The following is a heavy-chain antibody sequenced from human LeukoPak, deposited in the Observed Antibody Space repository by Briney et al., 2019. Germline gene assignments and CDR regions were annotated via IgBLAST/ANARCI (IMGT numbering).Heavy chain of an antibody. Sequence: TRASVKVSCKASGYTFTYRYLHWVRQAPGQALEWMGWITPFNGNTNYAQKFQDRVTITRDRSMSTAYMELSSLRSEDTAMYYCARLHHPEGAFDIWGQGTMVTVSP. CDR3: ARLHHPEGAFDI. CDR2: ITPFNGNT. CDR1: GYTFTYRY. D-gene: IGHD1-14*01. J-gene: IGHJ3*02. V-gene: IGHV1-45*02.